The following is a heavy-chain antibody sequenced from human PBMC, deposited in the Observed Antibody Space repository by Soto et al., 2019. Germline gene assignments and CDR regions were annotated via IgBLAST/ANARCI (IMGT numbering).Heavy chain of an antibody. CDR3: ARAPPLRYFDWLMSGEGGSWFDP. Sequence: QVQLQESGPGLVKPSETLSLTCTVSGGSISSYYWSWIRQPPGKGLEWIGYIYYSGSTNYNPSLKSRVTISVDTSKNQFSLKLSSVTAADTAVYYCARAPPLRYFDWLMSGEGGSWFDPWGQGTLVTVSS. D-gene: IGHD3-9*01. CDR2: IYYSGST. V-gene: IGHV4-59*01. CDR1: GGSISSYY. J-gene: IGHJ5*02.